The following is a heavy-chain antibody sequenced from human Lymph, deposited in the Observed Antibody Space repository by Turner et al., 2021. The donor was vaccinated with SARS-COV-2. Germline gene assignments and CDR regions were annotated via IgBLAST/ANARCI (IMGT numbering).Heavy chain of an antibody. Sequence: QVQLVQSGAEVKKPGASVKVSCKASGYTFTSYYMLWVRQAPGQGLEWMGIINPSGGSTSYEQKFQGSVTMTRDTSTSTVYMELSSLRSEDTAVYYCARDPPIQIWVDYFYYGMDVWGQGTTVTVSS. V-gene: IGHV1-46*01. CDR3: ARDPPIQIWVDYFYYGMDV. CDR2: INPSGGST. J-gene: IGHJ6*02. D-gene: IGHD5-18*01. CDR1: GYTFTSYY.